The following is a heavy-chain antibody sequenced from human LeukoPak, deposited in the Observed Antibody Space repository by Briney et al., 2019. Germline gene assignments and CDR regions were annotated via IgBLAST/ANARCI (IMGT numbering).Heavy chain of an antibody. CDR1: GYTFSNYY. D-gene: IGHD5-24*01. J-gene: IGHJ1*01. CDR3: ARDKRGQGWLQLQYFQH. CDR2: INPSGGST. V-gene: IGHV1-46*01. Sequence: ASVKVSCKASGYTFSNYYMHWVRQAPGQGLEWMSVINPSGGSTNYAQKFQGRVTMTRDTSTSTVYMELSSLRSEDTAVYYCARDKRGQGWLQLQYFQHWGQGTLVTVYS.